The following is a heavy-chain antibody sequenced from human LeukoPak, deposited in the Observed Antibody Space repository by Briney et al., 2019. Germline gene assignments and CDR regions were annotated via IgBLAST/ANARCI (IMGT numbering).Heavy chain of an antibody. Sequence: ASVKVSCKASGYTFTSNALGWVRQAPGQGLEWMGWINTNTGNPTYAQGFTGRFVFSLDASDNTAYLQISSLQAEDTAVYSCASFFCTSALCYYLDYWGQGTLVTVSS. CDR3: ASFFCTSALCYYLDY. D-gene: IGHD2-8*01. CDR1: GYTFTSNA. J-gene: IGHJ4*02. CDR2: INTNTGNP. V-gene: IGHV7-4-1*02.